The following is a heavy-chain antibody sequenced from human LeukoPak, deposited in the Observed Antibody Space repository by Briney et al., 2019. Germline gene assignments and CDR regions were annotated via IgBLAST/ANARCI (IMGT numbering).Heavy chain of an antibody. CDR1: GGTFSSYA. Sequence: GASVKVSCKASGGTFSSYAISWVRQAPGQGLEWMGRIIPILGIANYAQKFQGRVTITADKSTSTAYMELSSLRSEDTAVYYCARGQDAVAGSFDYWGQGTLVTVSS. V-gene: IGHV1-69*04. D-gene: IGHD6-19*01. J-gene: IGHJ4*02. CDR3: ARGQDAVAGSFDY. CDR2: IIPILGIA.